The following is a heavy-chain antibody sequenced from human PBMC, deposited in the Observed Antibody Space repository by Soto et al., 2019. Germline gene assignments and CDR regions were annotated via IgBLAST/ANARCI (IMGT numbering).Heavy chain of an antibody. D-gene: IGHD2-21*01. CDR2: FDPEDGET. V-gene: IGHV1-24*01. CDR3: ATSVFGAGGGDCVDVLDF. J-gene: IGHJ3*01. CDR1: GYTLTELS. Sequence: SVKPSCKDSGYTLTELSMHWVRQAPGKGLEWMGGFDPEDGETIYAQKFQGRVTMTEDTSTDTAYMEQSSLSSEDTAVYYCATSVFGAGGGDCVDVLDFWGQGTMVTVSS.